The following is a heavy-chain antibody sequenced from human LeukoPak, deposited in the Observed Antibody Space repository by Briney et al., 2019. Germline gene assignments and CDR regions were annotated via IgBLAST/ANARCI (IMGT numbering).Heavy chain of an antibody. CDR1: GFTFSSYS. J-gene: IGHJ3*02. CDR2: ISSSSSYI. Sequence: GGSLRLSCAASGFTFSSYSMKWVRPAPGKGLEWVSSISSSSSYIYYADSVKGRFTISRDNAKNSLYLQMNSLRAEDTAVYYCASRIAAAGKGVDIWGQGTMVTVSS. CDR3: ASRIAAAGKGVDI. D-gene: IGHD6-13*01. V-gene: IGHV3-21*01.